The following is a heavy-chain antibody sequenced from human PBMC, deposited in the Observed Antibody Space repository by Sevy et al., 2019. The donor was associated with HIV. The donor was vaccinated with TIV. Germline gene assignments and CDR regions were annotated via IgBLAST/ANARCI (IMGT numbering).Heavy chain of an antibody. CDR3: TRTRTGTSVYFDY. D-gene: IGHD1-7*01. CDR1: GFTFGDYA. J-gene: IGHJ4*02. CDR2: IRSKTYGGTT. V-gene: IGHV3-49*03. Sequence: GGSLRLSCTTSGFTFGDYAMSWFRLAPGKGLEWVGFIRSKTYGGTTEYAASVEGRFSISRDDSKSIAYLQMNSLKTEDTAVHYCTRTRTGTSVYFDYWGQGTLVTVSS.